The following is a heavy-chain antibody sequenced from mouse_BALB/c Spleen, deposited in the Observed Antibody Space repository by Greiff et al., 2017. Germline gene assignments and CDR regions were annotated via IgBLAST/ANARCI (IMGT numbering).Heavy chain of an antibody. J-gene: IGHJ2*01. V-gene: IGHV5-6-5*01. Sequence: EVQLVESGGGLVKPGGSLKLSCAASGFTFSSYAMSWVRQTPEKRLEWVASISSGGSTYYPDSVKGRFTISRDNARNILYLQMSSLRSEDTAMYYCARGDYYGSSSYYFDYWGQGTTLTVSS. D-gene: IGHD1-1*01. CDR1: GFTFSSYA. CDR2: ISSGGST. CDR3: ARGDYYGSSSYYFDY.